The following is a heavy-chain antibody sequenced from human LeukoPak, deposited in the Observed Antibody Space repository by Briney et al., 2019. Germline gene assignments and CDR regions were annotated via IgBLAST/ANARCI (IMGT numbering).Heavy chain of an antibody. Sequence: GASVKVSCKASGYTFTAYYIHWLRQAPGQGPEWMGWIKPDSGSSHYAQKFQGRVTMTRDTSSNSAYMDLTRPKSDDTAVYYCARARVPIAVAGLYYFDYWGQGALVTVSS. CDR3: ARARVPIAVAGLYYFDY. V-gene: IGHV1-2*02. CDR2: IKPDSGSS. D-gene: IGHD6-19*01. J-gene: IGHJ4*02. CDR1: GYTFTAYY.